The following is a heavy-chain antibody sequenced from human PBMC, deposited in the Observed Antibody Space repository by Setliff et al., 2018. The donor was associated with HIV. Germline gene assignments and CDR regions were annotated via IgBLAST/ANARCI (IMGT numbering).Heavy chain of an antibody. V-gene: IGHV4-61*02. J-gene: IGHJ4*02. D-gene: IGHD3-22*01. CDR3: ARGMDYYDTSGYYQYYFDY. Sequence: SETLSLTCTVSDSGTYYWSWIRQPAGKGLEWIGRIYTIGSTNYNPSLKSRITISVDTSKNQFSLKLTSATAADTAVYYCARGMDYYDTSGYYQYYFDYWGQGTLVTVSS. CDR1: DSGTYY. CDR2: IYTIGST.